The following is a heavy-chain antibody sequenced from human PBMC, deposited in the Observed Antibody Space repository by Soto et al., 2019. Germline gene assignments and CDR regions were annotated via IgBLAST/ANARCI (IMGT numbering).Heavy chain of an antibody. CDR2: IWYDGSNK. Sequence: GGSLRLSCAASGFTFSSYGMHWVRQAPGKGLEWVAVIWYDGSNKYYADSVKGRFTISRDNSKNTLYLQMNSLRAEDTAVYYCARATSSGWYGTTFDYWGQGTLVTVSS. V-gene: IGHV3-33*01. CDR3: ARATSSGWYGTTFDY. CDR1: GFTFSSYG. J-gene: IGHJ4*02. D-gene: IGHD6-19*01.